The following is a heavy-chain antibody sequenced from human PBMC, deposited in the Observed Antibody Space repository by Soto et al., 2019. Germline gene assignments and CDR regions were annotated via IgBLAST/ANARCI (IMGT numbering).Heavy chain of an antibody. CDR3: TSDTCGGRDS. Sequence: EVQLVESGGGLVQPGGSLRLSCAASGFAFSSYWMHWVRQAPGKGLVWVSRIDPYETGINYADSVKGRFTISRDNAKNTMYLQMNGVRAEDTAVYYCTSDTCGGRDSWGQGTLVTVSS. D-gene: IGHD1-26*01. CDR2: IDPYETGI. V-gene: IGHV3-74*01. CDR1: GFAFSSYW. J-gene: IGHJ4*02.